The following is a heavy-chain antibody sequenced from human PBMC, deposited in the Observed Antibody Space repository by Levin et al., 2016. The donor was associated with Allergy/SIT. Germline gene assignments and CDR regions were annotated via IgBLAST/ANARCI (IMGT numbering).Heavy chain of an antibody. D-gene: IGHD6-19*01. CDR1: GGSISSSNW. J-gene: IGHJ6*02. V-gene: IGHV4-4*02. Sequence: SETLSLTCAVSGGSISSSNWWSWVRQPPGKGLEWIGYIYYSGSTNYNPSLKSRVTISVDTSKNQFSLKLSSVTAADTAVYYCARSPPTWLCMDVWGQGTTVTVSS. CDR3: ARSPPTWLCMDV. CDR2: IYYSGST.